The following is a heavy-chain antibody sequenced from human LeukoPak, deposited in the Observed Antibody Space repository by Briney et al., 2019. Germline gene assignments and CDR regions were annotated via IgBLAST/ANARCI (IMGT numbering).Heavy chain of an antibody. Sequence: GESLKISCKGYGYSFTSYWIGWGRQMPGMGLEWMGSIYPSDFDTRYSPSFQGQVTISADKSISTAYLQWSSLKASDTAMYYCARSGTSGTRWFDPWGQGTLVTVSS. CDR1: GYSFTSYW. V-gene: IGHV5-51*01. CDR3: ARSGTSGTRWFDP. CDR2: IYPSDFDT. D-gene: IGHD1/OR15-1a*01. J-gene: IGHJ5*02.